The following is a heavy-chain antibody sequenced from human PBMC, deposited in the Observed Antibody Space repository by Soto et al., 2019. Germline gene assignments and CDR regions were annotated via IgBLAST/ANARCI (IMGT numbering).Heavy chain of an antibody. CDR3: ARDPPEWELLLDY. V-gene: IGHV3-23*01. D-gene: IGHD1-26*01. CDR1: GFTFRSYA. J-gene: IGHJ4*02. Sequence: GGSLRLSCAASGFTFRSYAMSWVRQAPGKGLEWVSLISGSGGGTYYADSVKGRFTISRDNAKNTLYLQMNSLRAEDTAVYYCARDPPEWELLLDYSGQGTLVTVSS. CDR2: ISGSGGGT.